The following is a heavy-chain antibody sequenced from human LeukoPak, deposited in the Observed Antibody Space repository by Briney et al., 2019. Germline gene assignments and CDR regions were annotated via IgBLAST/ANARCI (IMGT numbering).Heavy chain of an antibody. CDR3: ARDLGYCSSTSCYEFDY. Sequence: PGVSLRLSCAASGFTFSSYWMHWVRQAPGKGLVWVSRINSDGSSTSYADSVKGRFTISRDNAKNTLYLQMNSLRAEDTAVYYCARDLGYCSSTSCYEFDYWGQGTLVTVSS. CDR2: INSDGSST. D-gene: IGHD2-2*01. CDR1: GFTFSSYW. J-gene: IGHJ4*02. V-gene: IGHV3-74*01.